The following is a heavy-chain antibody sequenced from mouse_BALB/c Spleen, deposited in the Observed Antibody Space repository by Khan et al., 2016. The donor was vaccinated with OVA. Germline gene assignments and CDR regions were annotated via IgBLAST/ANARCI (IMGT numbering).Heavy chain of an antibody. CDR1: GYTFTSNT. CDR3: ARRTTGYTMDY. Sequence: QVRLQQSGAELARPGASVRMSCKASGYTFTSNTMHWVKQRPGQGLEWIGYINPRSGYTNYNQNFKDKATLTADKSSSTAYMQLSSLTSEDSAVYYCARRTTGYTMDYWGRGTSVTVSS. V-gene: IGHV1-4*01. CDR2: INPRSGYT. J-gene: IGHJ4*01. D-gene: IGHD2-14*01.